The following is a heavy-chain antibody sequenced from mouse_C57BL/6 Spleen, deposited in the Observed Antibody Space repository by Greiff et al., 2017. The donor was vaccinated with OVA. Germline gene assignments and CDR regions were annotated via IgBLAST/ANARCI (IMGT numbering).Heavy chain of an antibody. Sequence: VKLQQSGAELVMPGASVKLSCKASGYTFTSYWMHWVKQRPGQGLEWIGEIDPSDSYTNYNQKFKGKSTLTVDKSSSTAYMQLSSLTSEDSAVYYCARSKGYYGSSYDYWGQGTTLTVSS. D-gene: IGHD1-1*01. V-gene: IGHV1-69*01. J-gene: IGHJ2*01. CDR3: ARSKGYYGSSYDY. CDR1: GYTFTSYW. CDR2: IDPSDSYT.